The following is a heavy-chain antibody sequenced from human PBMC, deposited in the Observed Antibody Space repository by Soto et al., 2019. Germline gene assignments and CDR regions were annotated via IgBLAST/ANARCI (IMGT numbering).Heavy chain of an antibody. CDR3: ARRLSGPKEEYNAYYFYGLDV. J-gene: IGHJ6*02. D-gene: IGHD1-1*01. V-gene: IGHV5-10-1*01. CDR1: GYRFSNYW. Sequence: GESLKISCQASGYRFSNYWITWVRQMPGKGLDWMGTIDPNDYYSNNSPSFQGHVTISADTSINTAYLHWSSLKASDTAIYYCARRLSGPKEEYNAYYFYGLDVWGQGTTVTVSS. CDR2: IDPNDYYS.